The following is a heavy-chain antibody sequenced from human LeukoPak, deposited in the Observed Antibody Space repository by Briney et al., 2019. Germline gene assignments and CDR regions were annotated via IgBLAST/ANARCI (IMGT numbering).Heavy chain of an antibody. V-gene: IGHV1-18*01. D-gene: IGHD6-19*01. Sequence: SVKVSCKASGYTFTSYGISWVRQAPGQGLEWMGWISAYNGNTNYAQKLQSRVTMTTDTSTSTAYMELRSLRSDDTAVYYCARAASGWYSDAFDIWGQGTMVTVSS. J-gene: IGHJ3*02. CDR3: ARAASGWYSDAFDI. CDR2: ISAYNGNT. CDR1: GYTFTSYG.